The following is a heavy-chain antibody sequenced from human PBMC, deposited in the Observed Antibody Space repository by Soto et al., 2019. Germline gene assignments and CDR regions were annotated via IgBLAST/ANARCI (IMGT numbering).Heavy chain of an antibody. D-gene: IGHD1-20*01. CDR1: GDSISSSNYY. CDR3: ARPRMTGTTSPFDY. Sequence: ETLSLTCTVSGDSISSSNYYWGWIRQPPGKGLEWIGSIYYSGSTYYNPSLKSRVTISVDTSKNQFSLKLSSVTAADTAVYYCARPRMTGTTSPFDYWGQGTLVTVSS. V-gene: IGHV4-39*01. CDR2: IYYSGST. J-gene: IGHJ4*02.